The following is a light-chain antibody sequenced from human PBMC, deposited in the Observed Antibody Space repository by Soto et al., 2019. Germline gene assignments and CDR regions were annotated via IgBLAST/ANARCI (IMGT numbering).Light chain of an antibody. CDR1: ESVSDNY. J-gene: IGKJ2*01. CDR3: QQYYNTPYT. Sequence: EIVLTQSPGTLSLSPGERATLSCRASESVSDNYLAWYQQRSGQAPRLVIYGASSRASAVPDRFSGSGSGADFTLTISRLEPEDFAVYYCQQYYNTPYTFGQGTKLEIK. CDR2: GAS. V-gene: IGKV3-20*01.